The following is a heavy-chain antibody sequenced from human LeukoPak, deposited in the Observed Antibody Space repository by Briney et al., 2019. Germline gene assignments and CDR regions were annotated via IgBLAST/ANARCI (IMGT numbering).Heavy chain of an antibody. CDR2: ISSSSSTI. CDR3: ARRPNYDFDY. Sequence: PGGSLRLSCAASGFTFSSYSMNWVLQAPGKGLERVSYISSSSSTIYYADSVKGRFTISRDNAKNSLYLQMNSLRAEDTAVYYCARRPNYDFDYWGQGTLVTVSS. J-gene: IGHJ4*02. D-gene: IGHD1-7*01. CDR1: GFTFSSYS. V-gene: IGHV3-48*01.